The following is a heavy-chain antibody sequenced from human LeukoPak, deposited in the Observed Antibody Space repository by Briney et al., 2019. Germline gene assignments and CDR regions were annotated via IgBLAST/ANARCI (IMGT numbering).Heavy chain of an antibody. CDR1: GGSFSGYY. Sequence: SETLSLTCAVYGGSFSGYYWSWIRQPPGKGLEWIGEINHSGSTNYNPSLKSRVTISVDTSKNQFSLRLRSVTAADTAVYYCARHPGYYYYYMDVWGKGTTVTISS. CDR2: INHSGST. V-gene: IGHV4-34*01. J-gene: IGHJ6*03. CDR3: ARHPGYYYYYMDV.